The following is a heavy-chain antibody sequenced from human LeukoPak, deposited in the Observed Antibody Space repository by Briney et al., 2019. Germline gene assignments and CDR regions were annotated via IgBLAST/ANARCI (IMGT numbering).Heavy chain of an antibody. Sequence: SVKVSCKASGGSFSSYAISWVRQAPGQGLEWMGRIIPIFGTANYAQKFKGRVTITADKSTSTAYMEMSSLRSEDTAVYYCARDPDYYDSSGHLSWGQGTLVTVSS. D-gene: IGHD3-22*01. CDR1: GGSFSSYA. CDR2: IIPIFGTA. V-gene: IGHV1-69*06. J-gene: IGHJ5*02. CDR3: ARDPDYYDSSGHLS.